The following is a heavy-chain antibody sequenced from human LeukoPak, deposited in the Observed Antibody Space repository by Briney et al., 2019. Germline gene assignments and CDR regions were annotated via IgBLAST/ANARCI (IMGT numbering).Heavy chain of an antibody. CDR2: INPSGGRT. CDR3: ARGGRDYGDPRFDP. Sequence: ASVKVSCKASGYTFNSYYMHLVRQAPGQGLEWMGIINPSGGRTSYAQKFQGRVTMTRDTSTRTIYIELYSLRSDDTAVYYCARGGRDYGDPRFDPWGQGTLVTVSS. V-gene: IGHV1-46*02. CDR1: GYTFNSYY. D-gene: IGHD4-17*01. J-gene: IGHJ5*02.